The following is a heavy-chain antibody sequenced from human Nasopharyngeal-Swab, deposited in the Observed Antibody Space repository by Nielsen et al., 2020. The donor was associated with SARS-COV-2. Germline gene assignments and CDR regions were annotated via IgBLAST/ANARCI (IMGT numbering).Heavy chain of an antibody. CDR3: ARDGDYTDV. CDR2: IYTSGST. D-gene: IGHD4-11*01. Sequence: LRLSCTVSGGSISSGSYYWSWIRQPAGKGLEWIGRIYTSGSTNYSPSLKSRVTISVDTSKSQFSLKLSSVTAADTAVYYCARDGDYTDVWGQGTTVTVSS. V-gene: IGHV4-61*02. CDR1: GGSISSGSYY. J-gene: IGHJ6*02.